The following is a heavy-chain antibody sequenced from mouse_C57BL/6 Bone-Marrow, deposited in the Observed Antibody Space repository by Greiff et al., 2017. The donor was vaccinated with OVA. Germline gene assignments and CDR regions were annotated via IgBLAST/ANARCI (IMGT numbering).Heavy chain of an antibody. Sequence: ESGPGLVKPSQSLSLTCSVTGYSITSGYYWNWIRQFPGNKLEWMGYISYDGSNNYNPSLKNRISITRDTSKNQFFLKLNSVTTEDTATYYCARDPLYGSSPYYFDYWGQGTTLTVSS. J-gene: IGHJ2*01. CDR2: ISYDGSN. V-gene: IGHV3-6*01. CDR3: ARDPLYGSSPYYFDY. D-gene: IGHD1-1*01. CDR1: GYSITSGYY.